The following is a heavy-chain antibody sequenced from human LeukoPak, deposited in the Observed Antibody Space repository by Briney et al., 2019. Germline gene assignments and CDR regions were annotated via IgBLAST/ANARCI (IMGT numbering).Heavy chain of an antibody. CDR1: GYTFTSYD. J-gene: IGHJ4*02. CDR2: INPNSGGT. D-gene: IGHD3-10*01. CDR3: AITMVRGMINYFDY. Sequence: ASVKVSCKASGYTFTSYDINWVRQAPGQGLEWMGWINPNSGGTNYAQKFQGRVTMTRDTSISTAYMELSRLRSDDTAVYYCAITMVRGMINYFDYWGQGTLVTVSS. V-gene: IGHV1-2*02.